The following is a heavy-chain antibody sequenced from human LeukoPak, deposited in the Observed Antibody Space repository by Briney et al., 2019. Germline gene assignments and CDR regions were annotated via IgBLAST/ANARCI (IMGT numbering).Heavy chain of an antibody. CDR3: AKDTVTTGYYFDY. D-gene: IGHD4-17*01. CDR2: INSDGSST. CDR1: GFTFSSYW. Sequence: GGSLRLSCAASGFTFSSYWMHWVRQAPEKGLVWVSRINSDGSSTSYADSVKGRFTISRDNSKNTLYLQMNSLRAEDTAVYYCAKDTVTTGYYFDYWGQGTLVTVSS. J-gene: IGHJ4*02. V-gene: IGHV3-74*01.